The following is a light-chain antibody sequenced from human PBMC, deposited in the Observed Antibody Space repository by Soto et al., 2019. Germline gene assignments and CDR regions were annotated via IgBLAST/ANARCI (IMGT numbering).Light chain of an antibody. CDR3: VLYVGCGIWV. CDR2: STN. J-gene: IGLJ2*01. V-gene: IGLV8-61*01. Sequence: QAVVTQEPSFSVSPGGTVTLTCGLSSDSASISYYPSWYQQTPGQAPRTLIYSTNIRSSGVPDRFSGSILGNKAALTITGAQADDESDYYCVLYVGCGIWVFGGGTKLTVL. CDR1: SDSASISYY.